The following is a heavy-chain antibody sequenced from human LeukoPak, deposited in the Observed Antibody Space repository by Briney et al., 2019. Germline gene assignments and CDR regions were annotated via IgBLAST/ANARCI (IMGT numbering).Heavy chain of an antibody. J-gene: IGHJ3*02. D-gene: IGHD3-10*01. CDR3: ARSDGYGLVGI. V-gene: IGHV4-39*07. CDR1: GGSISIRGHY. Sequence: SETLSLTCTVSGGSISIRGHYWGWIRQPPGKTLEWIGSIYSSGSTYYNPSLKSRVIIMIDTPKNHFSLTLRSVTAADTAVYYCARSDGYGLVGIWGQGTMVTVSS. CDR2: IYSSGST.